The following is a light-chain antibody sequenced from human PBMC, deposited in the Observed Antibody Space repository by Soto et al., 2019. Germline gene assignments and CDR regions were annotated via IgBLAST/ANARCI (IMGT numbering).Light chain of an antibody. V-gene: IGKV3-20*01. J-gene: IGKJ1*01. Sequence: IVLTRSPGTLSLSPVEGATRCCRARQSVSSYSLAWYQKKPGQAPRLLIYGASSRAAGIPDRFSGSGSGTDFTLTISGLEPEDFAVYYCQQYGSSLTWTFGQGTKVDIK. CDR2: GAS. CDR3: QQYGSSLTWT. CDR1: QSVSSYS.